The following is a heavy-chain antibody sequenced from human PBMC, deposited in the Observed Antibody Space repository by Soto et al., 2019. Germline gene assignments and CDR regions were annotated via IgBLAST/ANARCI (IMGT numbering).Heavy chain of an antibody. J-gene: IGHJ6*02. CDR2: IYYSGST. V-gene: IGHV4-59*01. Sequence: SETLSLTCTVSGGSISSYYWSWIRQPPGKGLEWIGYIYYSGSTNYNPSLKSRVTISVDTSKNQFSLKLSSVTAADTAVYYCARDXSLYGDYGGDYYYGMDVWGQGTTVTVSS. CDR1: GGSISSYY. D-gene: IGHD4-17*01. CDR3: ARDXSLYGDYGGDYYYGMDV.